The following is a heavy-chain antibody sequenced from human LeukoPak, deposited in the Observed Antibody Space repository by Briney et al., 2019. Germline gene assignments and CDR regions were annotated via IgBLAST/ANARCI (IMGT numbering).Heavy chain of an antibody. D-gene: IGHD6-13*01. CDR2: IYSGGST. CDR3: ARGLVAAAGTGSDY. CDR1: GFTVSSNY. Sequence: GGSLRLSCAASGFTVSSNYMSWVRQAPGKGLEWVSVIYSGGSTYYADSVKGRFTISRDNSKNTLYLQMNSLRAEDTAVYYCARGLVAAAGTGSDYWGQGTLVTVSS. V-gene: IGHV3-66*01. J-gene: IGHJ4*02.